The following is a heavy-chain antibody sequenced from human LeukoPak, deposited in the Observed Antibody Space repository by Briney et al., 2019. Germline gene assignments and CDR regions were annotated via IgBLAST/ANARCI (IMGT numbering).Heavy chain of an antibody. Sequence: GGSLRLSCAASAFTLRDYCMNWIRQAAGKGLEWISYISRSDTNTYYADSVKGRFTISRDNAKNSLYLQMNSLRAEDTAVYYCARGGRTWRSFDNWGQGTLVTVSS. V-gene: IGHV3-11*01. CDR1: AFTLRDYC. CDR3: ARGGRTWRSFDN. D-gene: IGHD2/OR15-2a*01. J-gene: IGHJ4*02. CDR2: ISRSDTNT.